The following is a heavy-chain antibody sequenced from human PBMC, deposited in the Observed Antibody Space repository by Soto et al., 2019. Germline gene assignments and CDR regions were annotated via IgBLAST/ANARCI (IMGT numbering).Heavy chain of an antibody. CDR3: ARHISEWQQLGGRFDP. Sequence: LGQSLRLSCKGSGYSFTSYWIGWVRQMPGKGLEWMGIIYPGDSDTRYSPSFQGQVTISADKSISTAYLQWSSLKASDTAMYYCARHISEWQQLGGRFDPWGQGTLVTVSS. CDR2: IYPGDSDT. D-gene: IGHD6-13*01. J-gene: IGHJ5*02. V-gene: IGHV5-51*01. CDR1: GYSFTSYW.